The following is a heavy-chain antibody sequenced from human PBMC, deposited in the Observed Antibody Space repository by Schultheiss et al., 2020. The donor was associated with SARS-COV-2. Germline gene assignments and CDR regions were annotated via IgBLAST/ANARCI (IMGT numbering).Heavy chain of an antibody. V-gene: IGHV3-74*01. D-gene: IGHD3-10*01. CDR2: INSDGSST. CDR1: GFTFSSYW. CDR3: AGSFGGYAFDI. J-gene: IGHJ3*02. Sequence: GGSLRLSCAASGFTFSSYWMHWVRQAPGKGLVWVSRINSDGSSTSYADSVKGRFTISRDNSKNTLYLQMNSLRAEDTAVYYCAGSFGGYAFDIWGQGTMVTVSS.